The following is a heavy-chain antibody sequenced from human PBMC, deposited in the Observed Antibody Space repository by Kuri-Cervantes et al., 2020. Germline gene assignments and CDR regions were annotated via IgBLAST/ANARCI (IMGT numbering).Heavy chain of an antibody. CDR3: AKCQGTGWYDY. V-gene: IGHV3-30-3*02. D-gene: IGHD6-19*01. CDR1: GFTFSSYA. J-gene: IGHJ4*02. CDR2: ISYDGSNK. Sequence: GGSLRLPCAASGFTFSSYAMHWVRQAPGKVLEWVAVISYDGSNKYYADSVKGRFTISRDNAKTSLFLQMNSLRGEDPAVYFCAKCQGTGWYDYWGQGTLVTVSS.